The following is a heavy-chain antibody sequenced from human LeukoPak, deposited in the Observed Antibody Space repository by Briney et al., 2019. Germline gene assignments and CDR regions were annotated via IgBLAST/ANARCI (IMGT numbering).Heavy chain of an antibody. D-gene: IGHD4-17*01. CDR2: ISGSGGST. J-gene: IGHJ6*03. Sequence: GGTLRLSCAASGFTFSSYGMSWVRQAPGKGLEWVSAISGSGGSTYYADSVKGRFTISRDNSKNTLYLQMNSLRAEDTAVYYCARNNDYGDYDPYYYYMDVWGKGTTVTISS. CDR3: ARNNDYGDYDPYYYYMDV. CDR1: GFTFSSYG. V-gene: IGHV3-23*01.